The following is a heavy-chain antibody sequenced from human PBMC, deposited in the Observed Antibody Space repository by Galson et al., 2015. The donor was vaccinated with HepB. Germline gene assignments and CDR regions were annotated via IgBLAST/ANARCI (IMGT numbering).Heavy chain of an antibody. V-gene: IGHV3-30-3*01. CDR1: GFTFSSYA. CDR3: ATIAAAGTRGPDY. J-gene: IGHJ4*02. Sequence: SLRLSCAASGFTFSSYAMHWVRQAPGKGLEWVAVISYDGSNKYYADSVKGRFTISRDNSKNTLYLQMNSLRAEDTAVYYCATIAAAGTRGPDYWGQGTLVTVSS. CDR2: ISYDGSNK. D-gene: IGHD6-13*01.